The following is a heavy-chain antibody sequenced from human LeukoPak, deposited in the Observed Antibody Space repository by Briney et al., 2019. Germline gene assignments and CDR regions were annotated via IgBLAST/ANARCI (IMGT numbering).Heavy chain of an antibody. CDR3: ASVAAGGKMAFKYYFDY. D-gene: IGHD5-24*01. CDR2: IYPGDSDT. J-gene: IGHJ4*02. CDR1: GSRFTSYW. Sequence: GESPKISCKGSGSRFTSYWIGWAGQMPGKGLEGMGVIYPGDSDTRYSPSFQGQVTISADKSISTAYLQWSSLKASASAMYYCASVAAGGKMAFKYYFDYWGQRTLVTVSS. V-gene: IGHV5-51*01.